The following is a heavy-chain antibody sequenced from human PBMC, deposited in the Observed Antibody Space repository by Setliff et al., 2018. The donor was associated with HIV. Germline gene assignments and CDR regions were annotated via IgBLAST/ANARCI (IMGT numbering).Heavy chain of an antibody. V-gene: IGHV7-4-1*02. CDR2: INTNTGNP. CDR1: GYTFTDYY. CDR3: ARTYYYDSEDYYFDY. D-gene: IGHD3-22*01. J-gene: IGHJ4*02. Sequence: ASVKVSCKASGYTFTDYYMQWVRQAPGQGLEWMGWINTNTGNPTYAQGFTGRFVFSLDTSVSTAYLQISSLKAEDTAVYYCARTYYYDSEDYYFDYWGQGTLVTVSS.